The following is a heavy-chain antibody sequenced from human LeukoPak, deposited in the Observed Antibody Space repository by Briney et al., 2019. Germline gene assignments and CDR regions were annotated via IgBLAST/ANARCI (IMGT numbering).Heavy chain of an antibody. J-gene: IGHJ4*02. CDR2: ISYDGSNK. CDR1: GFTFSSYA. D-gene: IGHD3-10*01. Sequence: PGGSLRLSCAASGFTFSSYAMHWVRQAPGKGLEWVAVISYDGSNKYYADSVKGRFTISRDNSKNTLYLQMDSLRAEDSAVYFCAKGGFATPGSFWGQGTLVAVSS. CDR3: AKGGFATPGSF. V-gene: IGHV3-30*04.